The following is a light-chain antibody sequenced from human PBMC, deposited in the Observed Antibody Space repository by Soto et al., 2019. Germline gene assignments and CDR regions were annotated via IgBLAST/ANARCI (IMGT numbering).Light chain of an antibody. CDR1: QSISSY. Sequence: IQMTQSPSSLSASVGDRITITCRASQSISSYLNWYQQKPGKAPMLLIYAASSLQSGVPSRFSGSGSETDFTLTISRLQSEDSAVYFCQQYNNWPFSFGQGTRLEIK. CDR3: QQYNNWPFS. J-gene: IGKJ5*01. CDR2: AAS. V-gene: IGKV1-39*01.